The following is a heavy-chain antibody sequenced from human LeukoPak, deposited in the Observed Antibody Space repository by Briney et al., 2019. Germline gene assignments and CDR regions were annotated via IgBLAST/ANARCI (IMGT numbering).Heavy chain of an antibody. Sequence: GASVKVSCKASGYTFTGYYMHWVRQAPGQGLEWMGWINPNSGGTNYAQKFQGRVTITADESTSTAYMELSSLRSEDTAVYYCARDHDWGAFDIWGQGTMVTVSS. CDR2: INPNSGGT. CDR3: ARDHDWGAFDI. D-gene: IGHD3-9*01. CDR1: GYTFTGYY. V-gene: IGHV1-2*02. J-gene: IGHJ3*02.